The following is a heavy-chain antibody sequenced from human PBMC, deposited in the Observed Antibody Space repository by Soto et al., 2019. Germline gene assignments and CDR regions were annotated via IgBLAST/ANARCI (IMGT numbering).Heavy chain of an antibody. V-gene: IGHV1-58*01. J-gene: IGHJ4*02. CDR1: GFTFTSSA. CDR3: AAVLFGIAAAGIPRDY. D-gene: IGHD6-13*01. Sequence: QMQLVQSGPEVKKPGTSVKVSCKASGFTFTSSAVQWVRQARGQRLEWIGWIVVGSGNTNYAQKFQERVTITRDMSTSTASMELSSLRSEDTAVYYCAAVLFGIAAAGIPRDYWGQGTLVTVSS. CDR2: IVVGSGNT.